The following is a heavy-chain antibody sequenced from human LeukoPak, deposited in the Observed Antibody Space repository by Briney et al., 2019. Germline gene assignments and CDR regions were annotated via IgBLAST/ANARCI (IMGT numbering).Heavy chain of an antibody. Sequence: SETLTLTCAVYGGSLSGYYWSWIRQPPGKGLEWIGESNHSGSTNYNPSLKSRVTISGDTSKNQFSLKLSSVTAADTAVYFCARVGYSYVINDWSRTGLGAYPTKYYYHMDVWGKGTTVTVSS. V-gene: IGHV4-34*01. CDR3: ARVGYSYVINDWSRTGLGAYPTKYYYHMDV. CDR1: GGSLSGYY. D-gene: IGHD5-18*01. J-gene: IGHJ6*03. CDR2: SNHSGST.